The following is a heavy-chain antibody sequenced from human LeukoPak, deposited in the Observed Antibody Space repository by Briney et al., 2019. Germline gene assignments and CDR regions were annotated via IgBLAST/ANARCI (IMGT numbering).Heavy chain of an antibody. J-gene: IGHJ3*02. CDR3: ARDSSYRPDAFDI. V-gene: IGHV4-39*07. CDR1: GGSISSSSYY. Sequence: SETLSLTCTVSGGSISSSSYYWAWIRQPPGKGLEWIGSIYYSGSTYYNPSLKSRVTISVDTSKNQFSLKESSVTAADTAVYYCARDSSYRPDAFDIWGQGTMVTVSS. D-gene: IGHD1-26*01. CDR2: IYYSGST.